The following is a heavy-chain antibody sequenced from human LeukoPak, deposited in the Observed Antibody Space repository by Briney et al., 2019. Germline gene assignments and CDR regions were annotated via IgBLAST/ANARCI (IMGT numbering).Heavy chain of an antibody. V-gene: IGHV3-30*03. J-gene: IGHJ4*02. CDR1: GFTFSAYG. D-gene: IGHD4-17*01. Sequence: GGSLRLSCAASGFTFSAYGMHWVRQAPGKGLEWVAVVSNDGTKKDYADSVKGRFIISRDNSKNTLYLQMNSLRAEDTALYYCASTVTTNLDYWGQGTLVTVSS. CDR2: VSNDGTKK. CDR3: ASTVTTNLDY.